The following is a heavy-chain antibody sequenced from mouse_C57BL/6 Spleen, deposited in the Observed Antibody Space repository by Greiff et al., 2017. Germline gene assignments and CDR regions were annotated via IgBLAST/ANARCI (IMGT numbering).Heavy chain of an antibody. D-gene: IGHD1-1*01. J-gene: IGHJ2*01. Sequence: QVQLQQPGAELVKPGASVKLSCKASGYTFTSYWMHWVKQRPGQGLEWIGMIHPNSGSTNYNEKFKSKATLTVDKSSSTAYMQLSSLTSEVAAGYYCARVATYYFDYWGQGTTLTVSS. CDR2: IHPNSGST. CDR3: ARVATYYFDY. CDR1: GYTFTSYW. V-gene: IGHV1-64*01.